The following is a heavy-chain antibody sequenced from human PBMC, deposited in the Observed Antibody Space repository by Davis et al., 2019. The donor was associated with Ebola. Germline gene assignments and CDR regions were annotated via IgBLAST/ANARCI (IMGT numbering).Heavy chain of an antibody. CDR1: GFTFSSYA. J-gene: IGHJ4*02. CDR3: ARGTGLRY. V-gene: IGHV3-30-3*01. D-gene: IGHD1-1*01. CDR2: ISFNGGTE. Sequence: GESLKISCAASGFTFSSYAMHWVRQAPGKGLEWVALISFNGGTEWYADSVKGRFTISRDNSKNTLYLQMNSLRAEDTAVYYCARGTGLRYWGQGTLVTVSS.